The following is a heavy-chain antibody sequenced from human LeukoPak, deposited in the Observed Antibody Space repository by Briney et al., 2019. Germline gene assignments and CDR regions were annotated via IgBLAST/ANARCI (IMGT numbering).Heavy chain of an antibody. CDR1: GGSFSGYS. CDR2: IYHSGST. V-gene: IGHV4-34*01. D-gene: IGHD2-8*01. Sequence: PSETLSLTCAVYGGSFSGYSWSWIRQPPGKGLEWIGYIYHSGSTYYNPSLKSRVTISVNRSKNQFSLKLSSVTAADTAVYYCARHATYCTNGVCYTPHYFDYWGQGTLVTVSS. CDR3: ARHATYCTNGVCYTPHYFDY. J-gene: IGHJ4*02.